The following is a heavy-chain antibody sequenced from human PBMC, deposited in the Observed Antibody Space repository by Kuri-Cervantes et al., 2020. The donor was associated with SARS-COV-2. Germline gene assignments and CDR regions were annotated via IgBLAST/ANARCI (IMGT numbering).Heavy chain of an antibody. CDR3: ARDWAPGFWSGYEDY. J-gene: IGHJ4*02. Sequence: SETLSLTCTVSGGSISSGGYYWSWIRQHPGKGLEWIGYIYYSGSTNYNPSLKSRVTVSVDKSKNQFSLKLSSVTAADTAVYYCARDWAPGFWSGYEDYWGQGTLVTVSS. V-gene: IGHV4-31*03. CDR2: IYYSGST. D-gene: IGHD3-3*01. CDR1: GGSISSGGYY.